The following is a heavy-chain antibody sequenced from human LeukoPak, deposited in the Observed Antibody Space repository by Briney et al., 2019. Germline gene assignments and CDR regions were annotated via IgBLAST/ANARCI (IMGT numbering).Heavy chain of an antibody. Sequence: GGSLRLSCAASGFTFSSYAMSWVRQAPGKGLEWVSAISASGGSTYYADSVKGRFTISRDNSKNTLYLQMNSLRAEDTAVYYCAKGSLFGVVIIGYFDYWGQGTLVTVSS. D-gene: IGHD3-3*01. V-gene: IGHV3-23*01. CDR1: GFTFSSYA. J-gene: IGHJ4*02. CDR2: ISASGGST. CDR3: AKGSLFGVVIIGYFDY.